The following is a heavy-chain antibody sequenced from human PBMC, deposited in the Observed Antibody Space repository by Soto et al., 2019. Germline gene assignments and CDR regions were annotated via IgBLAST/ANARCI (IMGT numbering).Heavy chain of an antibody. Sequence: QVQLVQSGAEVKKPGSSVKVSCKASGGTFSSYTISWVRQAPGQGLEWMGGIIPIFGTANYAQKFQGRVTITADEPTSTADRELSSLRSEDTAVYYCARDWVGVTPPYYYYYGMDVWGQGTTVTVSS. D-gene: IGHD2-21*02. CDR1: GGTFSSYT. J-gene: IGHJ6*02. V-gene: IGHV1-69*12. CDR3: ARDWVGVTPPYYYYYGMDV. CDR2: IIPIFGTA.